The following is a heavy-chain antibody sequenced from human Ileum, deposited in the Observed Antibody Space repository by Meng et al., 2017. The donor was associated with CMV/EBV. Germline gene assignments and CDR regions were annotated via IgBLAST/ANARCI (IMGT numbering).Heavy chain of an antibody. V-gene: IGHV1-2*02. D-gene: IGHD5-18*01. CDR1: GYNFIGYY. J-gene: IGHJ4*02. Sequence: GHLVQFGAEVKKPGASVRVSCKASGYNFIGYYMQWVRQAPGQGLEWMGWINPDNGGTNYAQKFQGRVTMTRDTSITTAYMELSRLRSDDTAIYYCAKYRYGLGFDYWGQGTLVTVSS. CDR3: AKYRYGLGFDY. CDR2: INPDNGGT.